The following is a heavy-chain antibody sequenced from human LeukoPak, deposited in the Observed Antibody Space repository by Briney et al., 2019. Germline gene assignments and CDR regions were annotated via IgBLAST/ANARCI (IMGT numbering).Heavy chain of an antibody. V-gene: IGHV1-8*01. Sequence: ASVKVSCKASGYSFTNYDINWVRQATGQGLEWMGWMNPNSGNTGLAQKFQGRVTMTRNTPIITAHMELSSLTSEDTAVYYCARVYCSVVVAATRGCYFDSWGQGTLVTVSS. CDR1: GYSFTNYD. D-gene: IGHD2-15*01. CDR2: MNPNSGNT. CDR3: ARVYCSVVVAATRGCYFDS. J-gene: IGHJ4*02.